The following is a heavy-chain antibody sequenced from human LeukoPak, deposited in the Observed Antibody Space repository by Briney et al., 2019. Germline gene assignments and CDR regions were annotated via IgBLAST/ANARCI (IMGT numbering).Heavy chain of an antibody. D-gene: IGHD4-17*01. J-gene: IGHJ5*02. Sequence: GGSLRLSCAASGFTFSSYWMNWVRQAPGKGLEWLANIEQDGSEKYYAGSVKGRFTISRDNAKNSLYLQMNSLRAEDTAVYYCARDYGDYSTWFDPWGQGTLVTVSS. CDR2: IEQDGSEK. CDR1: GFTFSSYW. CDR3: ARDYGDYSTWFDP. V-gene: IGHV3-7*01.